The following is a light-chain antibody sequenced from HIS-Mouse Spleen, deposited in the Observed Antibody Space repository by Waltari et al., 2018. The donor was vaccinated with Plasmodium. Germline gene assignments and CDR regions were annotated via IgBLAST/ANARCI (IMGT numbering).Light chain of an antibody. CDR3: CSYAGSSTNWV. J-gene: IGLJ3*02. CDR2: EGS. V-gene: IGLV2-23*01. CDR1: RRDVGSYNL. Sequence: QSALPQPASVSGSPGQSITISCTGTRRDVGSYNLVSCYQQHPGKAPKLMIYEGSKRPAGVSTRVAGSKSGNTASLTISGLQAEDEADYYCCSYAGSSTNWVFGGGTKLTVL.